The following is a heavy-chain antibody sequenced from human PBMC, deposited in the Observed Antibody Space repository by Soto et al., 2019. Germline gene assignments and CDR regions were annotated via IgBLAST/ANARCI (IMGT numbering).Heavy chain of an antibody. J-gene: IGHJ4*02. CDR1: GFTCSSYA. Sequence: GGSLRLSCAASGFTCSSYAMHWVRQAPGKGLEWVAVISYDGSNKYYADSVKGRFTISRDNSKNTLYLQMNSLRAEDAAVYYCAREYLYIDFWGQGTLVTVSS. V-gene: IGHV3-30-3*01. CDR3: AREYLYIDF. CDR2: ISYDGSNK.